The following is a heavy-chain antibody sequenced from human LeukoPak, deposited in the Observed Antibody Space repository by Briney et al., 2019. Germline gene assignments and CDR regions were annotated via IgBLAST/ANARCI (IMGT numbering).Heavy chain of an antibody. Sequence: PAGTLSLTCGVSGGSVINTNWWTWVRQPPGKGLEWIGEVHLDGRTTYNPSLESRLTMSVDVSENQVSLKLTSVTAADTAVYYCAREGGFCRPLDYSGQGTLVTVSS. V-gene: IGHV4-4*02. CDR3: AREGGFCRPLDY. D-gene: IGHD3-3*01. CDR1: GGSVINTNW. J-gene: IGHJ4*02. CDR2: VHLDGRT.